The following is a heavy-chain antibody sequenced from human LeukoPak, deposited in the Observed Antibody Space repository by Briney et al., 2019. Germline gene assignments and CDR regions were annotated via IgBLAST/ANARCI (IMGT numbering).Heavy chain of an antibody. CDR2: INHSGST. J-gene: IGHJ6*03. D-gene: IGHD5-18*01. Sequence: SETLSLTCAVYGGSFSGYYWSWIRQPPGKGLEWIGEINHSGSTNYNPSLKSRVTISVDTSKNQFSLKLSSVTAADTAVYYCARGRDSSIYYYYYYMDVWGKGTTVTVSS. V-gene: IGHV4-34*01. CDR1: GGSFSGYY. CDR3: ARGRDSSIYYYYYYMDV.